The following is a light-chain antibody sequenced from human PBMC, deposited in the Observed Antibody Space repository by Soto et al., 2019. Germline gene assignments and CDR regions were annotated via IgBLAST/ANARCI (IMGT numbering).Light chain of an antibody. CDR3: ETWDINTHVV. Sequence: QSVLTQSSSASASLGSSVKLTRTLSSGHSSYIIAWHQQQPGKAPRYLMKLEGSGSYNKGSGVPDRFSGSSSGADRYLTISNLQFEDEADYYCETWDINTHVVFGGGTKLTVL. V-gene: IGLV4-60*02. J-gene: IGLJ2*01. CDR2: LEGSGSY. CDR1: SGHSSYI.